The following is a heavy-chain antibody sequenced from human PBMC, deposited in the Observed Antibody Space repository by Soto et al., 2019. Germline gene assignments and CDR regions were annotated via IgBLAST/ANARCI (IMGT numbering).Heavy chain of an antibody. J-gene: IGHJ4*02. CDR1: GFTFSNSA. V-gene: IGHV3-23*01. D-gene: IGHD3-3*01. Sequence: EVQLLESGGGLVQPGGSLRLSCAASGFTFSNSAMSWVRQAPVRGLEWVASITVSGDNTFYPDSVKGRFTISRDNSRNTLYLQMDSLRDDDTAIYYCARKVVWTGPPYSDYWGPGTLVTVSS. CDR2: ITVSGDNT. CDR3: ARKVVWTGPPYSDY.